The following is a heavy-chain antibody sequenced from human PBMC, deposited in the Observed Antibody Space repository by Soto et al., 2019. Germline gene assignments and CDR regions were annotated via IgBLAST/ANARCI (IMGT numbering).Heavy chain of an antibody. CDR2: INAGNGNT. CDR3: AREQPYWCYVQS. D-gene: IGHD2-15*01. V-gene: IGHV1-3*01. CDR1: GYTFTSYA. Sequence: QVQLVQSGAEVKKPGASVKVSCKASGYTFTSYAMHWVRQAPGQRLEWLGWINAGNGNTKYSQKFQGRVTITRDTPANTVHREEGSLSSEDRAVYYCAREQPYWCYVQSLGQGNLVPLSS. J-gene: IGHJ5*02.